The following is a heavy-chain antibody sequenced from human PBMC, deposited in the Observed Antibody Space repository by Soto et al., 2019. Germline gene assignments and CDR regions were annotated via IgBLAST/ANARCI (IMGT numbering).Heavy chain of an antibody. CDR2: IYHSGST. CDR1: GGSINSTYW. D-gene: IGHD3-9*01. V-gene: IGHV4-4*02. Sequence: QVQLQESGPGLVKPSGTLSLTCAVSGGSINSTYWWSWVRQPPGKGLEWIGEIYHSGSTNYNPSLKSRVTISLDKSKNQFSLKLSSVTAADTAVYYCASGKSANYDILTVPFDSWGQGTLVTVSS. CDR3: ASGKSANYDILTVPFDS. J-gene: IGHJ5*01.